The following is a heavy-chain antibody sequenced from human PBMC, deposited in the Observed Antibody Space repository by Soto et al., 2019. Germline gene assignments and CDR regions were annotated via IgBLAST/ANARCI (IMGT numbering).Heavy chain of an antibody. CDR1: GYTFTGYY. J-gene: IGHJ4*02. CDR2: INPNSGGT. V-gene: IGHV1-2*04. Sequence: ASVKVSCKASGYTFTGYYMHWVRQAPGQGLEWMGWINPNSGGTNYAQKFQGWVTMTRDTSISTAYMELSRLRSDDTAVYYCAVGYCSGGSCYHFDYWGQGTLVTVSS. D-gene: IGHD2-15*01. CDR3: AVGYCSGGSCYHFDY.